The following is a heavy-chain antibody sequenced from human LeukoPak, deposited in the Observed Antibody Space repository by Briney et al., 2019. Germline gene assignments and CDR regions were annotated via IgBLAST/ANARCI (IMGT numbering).Heavy chain of an antibody. CDR3: ARDSSSWDYYYYGMDV. CDR1: GGSISSGSYY. CDR2: IYTSGST. V-gene: IGHV4-61*02. J-gene: IGHJ6*02. Sequence: SETLSLTCTVSGGSISSGSYYWSWIRQPAGEGLEWIGRIYTSGSTNYNSSLKSRVTISVDTSKNQFSLKLSSVTAADTAVYYCARDSSSWDYYYYGMDVWGQGTTVTVSS. D-gene: IGHD6-13*01.